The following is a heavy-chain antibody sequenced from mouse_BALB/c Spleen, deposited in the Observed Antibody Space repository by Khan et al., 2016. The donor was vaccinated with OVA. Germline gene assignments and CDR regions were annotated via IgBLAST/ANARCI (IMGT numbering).Heavy chain of an antibody. D-gene: IGHD2-1*01. CDR3: ARDGNYMDY. CDR1: GYSITSGYG. V-gene: IGHV3-1*02. Sequence: EVQLQESGPDLVKPSQSLSLTCTVTGYSITSGYGWHWIRQFPGNKLEWMGYIYYSGSINYNPSLKSRISITRDTSKNQFFLQLNSVTTEDTATYYCARDGNYMDYWGQGTSLTVSS. CDR2: IYYSGSI. J-gene: IGHJ4*01.